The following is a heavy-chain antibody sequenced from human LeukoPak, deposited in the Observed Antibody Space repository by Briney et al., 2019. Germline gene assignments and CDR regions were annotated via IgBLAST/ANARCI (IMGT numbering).Heavy chain of an antibody. CDR1: GGSFSGYY. V-gene: IGHV4-59*01. J-gene: IGHJ5*02. CDR2: IYYSGST. D-gene: IGHD3-10*01. Sequence: SETLSLTCAVYGGSFSGYYWSWIRQPPGKGLEWIGYIYYSGSTNYNPSLKSRVTISVDTSKNQFSLKLSSVTAADTAVYYCARLGMVRGVPSWFDPWGQGTLVTVSS. CDR3: ARLGMVRGVPSWFDP.